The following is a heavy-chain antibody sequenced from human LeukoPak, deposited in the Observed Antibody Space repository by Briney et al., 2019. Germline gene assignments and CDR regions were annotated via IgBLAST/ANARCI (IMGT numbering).Heavy chain of an antibody. Sequence: ASVKVSCKASGYTFTGYYMHWVRQAPGQGLEWMGWINPNSGGTNYAQKFQGRVTMTRDTSISTAYMELSRLRSDDTAVYYCARVVLLLHTFDPGGQEPLVTVSS. CDR1: GYTFTGYY. CDR2: INPNSGGT. J-gene: IGHJ5*02. V-gene: IGHV1-2*02. D-gene: IGHD3-22*01. CDR3: ARVVLLLHTFDP.